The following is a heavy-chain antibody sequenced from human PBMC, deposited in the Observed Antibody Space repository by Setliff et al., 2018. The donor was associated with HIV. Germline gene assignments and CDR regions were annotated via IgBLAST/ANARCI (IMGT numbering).Heavy chain of an antibody. CDR2: VGCWGTCT. CDR1: GFTVNSGA. J-gene: IGHJ4*02. Sequence: GESLKISCAGSGFTVNSGAMNWVCQAPGKGLEWVSTVGCWGTCTYFADSVKGRFTISRDNAKDSLYLEMNSLRAGDTAVYYCASGEGWLNYWGQGTLVTVSS. D-gene: IGHD2-15*01. CDR3: ASGEGWLNY. V-gene: IGHV3-23*01.